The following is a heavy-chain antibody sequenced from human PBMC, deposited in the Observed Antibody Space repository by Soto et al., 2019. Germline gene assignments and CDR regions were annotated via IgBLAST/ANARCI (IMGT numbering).Heavy chain of an antibody. J-gene: IGHJ5*02. V-gene: IGHV4-34*01. D-gene: IGHD3-3*01. CDR2: INHSGST. CDR1: GGSFRGYY. CDR3: ARGLEGAPFGP. Sequence: QVQLQQWGAGLLKPSETLSLTCAVYGGSFRGYYWSWIRQPPGKGLEWIGEINHSGSTNYNPSLKSRVTISVDTSKNQFSLKLSSVTAAATAVYYCARGLEGAPFGPWGQGTLVTVSS.